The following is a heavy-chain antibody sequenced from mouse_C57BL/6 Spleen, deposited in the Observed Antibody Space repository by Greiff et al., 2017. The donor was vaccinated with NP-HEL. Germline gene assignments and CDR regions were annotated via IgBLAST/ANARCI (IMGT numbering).Heavy chain of an antibody. V-gene: IGHV1-81*01. CDR1: GYTFTSYG. J-gene: IGHJ3*01. CDR2: IYPRSGNT. CDR3: ARKRYDSYYFFAY. Sequence: VKLMESGAELARPGASVKLSCKASGYTFTSYGISWVKQRTGQGLEWIGEIYPRSGNTYYNEKFKGKATLTADKSSSTAYMGLRSLTSEDSAVYFGARKRYDSYYFFAYWGQGTLVTVSA. D-gene: IGHD2-3*01.